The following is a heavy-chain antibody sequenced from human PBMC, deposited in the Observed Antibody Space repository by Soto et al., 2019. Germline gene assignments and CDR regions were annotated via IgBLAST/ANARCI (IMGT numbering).Heavy chain of an antibody. CDR1: GFTFSSYG. CDR3: AKDGDRWYSSGWYGIDY. Sequence: GGSLRLSCAASGFTFSSYGMHWVRQAPGKGLEWVAVISYDGSNKYYAGSVKGRFTISRDNSKNTLYLQMNSLRAEDTAVYYCAKDGDRWYSSGWYGIDYWGQGTLVTVSS. CDR2: ISYDGSNK. J-gene: IGHJ4*02. V-gene: IGHV3-30*18. D-gene: IGHD6-19*01.